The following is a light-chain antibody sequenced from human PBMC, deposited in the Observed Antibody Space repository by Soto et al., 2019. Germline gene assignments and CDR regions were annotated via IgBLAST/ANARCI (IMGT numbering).Light chain of an antibody. CDR2: EVS. J-gene: IGLJ3*02. CDR3: SSYAGSNNVV. Sequence: QSVLTQPPSASGSPGQSVTISCTGTSSDVGGYNYVSWYQQHPGKAPKLMIYEVSKRPSGVPDRFSGSKSGNTASLTVSGLQAEDEADYYCSSYAGSNNVVFGGGTQLPV. V-gene: IGLV2-8*01. CDR1: SSDVGGYNY.